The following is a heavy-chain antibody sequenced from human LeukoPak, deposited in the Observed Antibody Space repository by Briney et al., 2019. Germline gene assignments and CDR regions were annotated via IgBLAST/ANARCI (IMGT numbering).Heavy chain of an antibody. D-gene: IGHD5-24*01. J-gene: IGHJ4*02. Sequence: SETLSLTCAVYGGSFSGYYWSWIRQPPGKWLEWIGEINHSGSTNYNPSLKSRVAISVDTSKNHFSLNLRSVTAADTAVYYCARRSYNSPFRYWGQGTPVTVSS. CDR3: ARRSYNSPFRY. CDR1: GGSFSGYY. CDR2: INHSGST. V-gene: IGHV4-34*01.